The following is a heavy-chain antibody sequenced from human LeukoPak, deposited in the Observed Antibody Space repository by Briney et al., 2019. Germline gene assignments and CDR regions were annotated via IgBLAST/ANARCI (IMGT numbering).Heavy chain of an antibody. V-gene: IGHV3-7*01. CDR3: AKLAKYFYGSETYYFFEH. J-gene: IGHJ4*02. D-gene: IGHD3-10*01. CDR2: IKQDGTEK. CDR1: GFTFSSYG. Sequence: GGTLRLSCAASGFTFSSYGMSWVRQAPGKGLEWVANIKQDGTEKYYVDSVKGRFTISRDNAKNSLYPQMNSLRVEDTAVYYCAKLAKYFYGSETYYFFEHWGQGTPVTASS.